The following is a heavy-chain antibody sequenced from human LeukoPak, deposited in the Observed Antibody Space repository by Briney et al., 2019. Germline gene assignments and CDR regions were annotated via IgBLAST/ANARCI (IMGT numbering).Heavy chain of an antibody. Sequence: KPGGSLRLSCAASGFTFSSYSMNWVRQAPGKGLEWVSSISSSSTYIYYADSVKGRFTISRDNAKNSLYLQMNSLRAEDTALYYCARKGGPATYFDYWGQGTLVTVSS. CDR2: ISSSSTYI. D-gene: IGHD2-2*01. V-gene: IGHV3-21*04. J-gene: IGHJ4*02. CDR1: GFTFSSYS. CDR3: ARKGGPATYFDY.